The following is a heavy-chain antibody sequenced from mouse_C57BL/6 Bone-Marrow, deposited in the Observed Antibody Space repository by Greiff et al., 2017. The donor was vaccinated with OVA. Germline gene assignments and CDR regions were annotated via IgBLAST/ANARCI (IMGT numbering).Heavy chain of an antibody. CDR3: ARRDYYGSRSWFAY. CDR2: IYPGSGST. Sequence: VQLQQSGAELVKPGASVKMSCKASGYTFTSYWITWVKQRPGQGLEWIGDIYPGSGSTNYNEKFKSKATLTVDTSSSTAYMQLSSLTSEDSAVYYCARRDYYGSRSWFAYWGQGTLVTVSA. D-gene: IGHD1-1*01. J-gene: IGHJ3*01. V-gene: IGHV1-55*01. CDR1: GYTFTSYW.